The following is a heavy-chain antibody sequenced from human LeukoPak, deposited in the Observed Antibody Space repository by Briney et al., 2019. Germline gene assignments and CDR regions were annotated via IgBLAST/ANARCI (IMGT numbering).Heavy chain of an antibody. CDR3: AREASGGYFDY. V-gene: IGHV1-46*02. D-gene: IGHD4-23*01. CDR2: ISPTGDST. J-gene: IGHJ4*02. CDR1: GYTFNSYY. Sequence: ASVKVSCKASGYTFNSYYMHWVRQAHGQGLEWVGLISPTGDSTNYAQTFRGRVTMTRDTSTNTVYMDLSSLRSEDTAVYYCAREASGGYFDYWGQGTLVIVSS.